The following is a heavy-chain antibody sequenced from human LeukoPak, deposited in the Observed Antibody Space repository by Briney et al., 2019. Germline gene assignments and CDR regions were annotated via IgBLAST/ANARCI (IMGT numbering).Heavy chain of an antibody. CDR3: ARGYCSTTSCYEVAGLDY. Sequence: SETLSLTCTVSGGSISSGGYYWSWIRQHPGKGLEWIGYIYYSGSTYYNPSLKSRVTISVDTSKNQFSLKLSFVTAADTAVYYCARGYCSTTSCYEVAGLDYWGQGTLVTVSS. CDR1: GGSISSGGYY. J-gene: IGHJ4*02. CDR2: IYYSGST. V-gene: IGHV4-31*03. D-gene: IGHD2-2*01.